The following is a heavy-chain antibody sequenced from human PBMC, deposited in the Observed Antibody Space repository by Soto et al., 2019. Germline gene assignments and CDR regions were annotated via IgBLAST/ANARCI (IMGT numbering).Heavy chain of an antibody. J-gene: IGHJ6*02. CDR2: IVPVFPSV. V-gene: IGHV1-69*18. D-gene: IGHD6-13*01. CDR3: AREMPSTAAAYFYYGLNV. CDR1: EGAFNNYA. Sequence: QVQLVQSGAEVKRPGSSVKVSSKASEGAFNNYATYWVQQPPGQGLEWLGTIVPVFPSVYYAPRFQGRLTITADGSTDTVYMMLTSLKSEDTAVYYCAREMPSTAAAYFYYGLNVWGQGTSVTVSS.